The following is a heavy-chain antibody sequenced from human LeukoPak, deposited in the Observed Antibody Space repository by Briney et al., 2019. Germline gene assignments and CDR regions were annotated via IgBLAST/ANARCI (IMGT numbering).Heavy chain of an antibody. V-gene: IGHV1-69*13. CDR3: TTRACHAGGCSSSFYYYYGLHF. J-gene: IGHJ6*02. D-gene: IGHD3-16*01. CDR1: GDSISNYA. Sequence: SLKVSCKASGDSISNYAVSWVRQAPGQGFEWMGRIIPIFGTADYAQKFQGRVTITADQSTSTTYMALSSLKSEDTATYYCTTRACHAGGCSSSFYYYYGLHFWGQGTTVSVSS. CDR2: IIPIFGTA.